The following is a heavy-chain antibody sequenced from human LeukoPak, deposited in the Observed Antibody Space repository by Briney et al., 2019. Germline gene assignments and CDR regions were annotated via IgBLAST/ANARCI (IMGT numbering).Heavy chain of an antibody. CDR3: ARVLRYCSGGNCYSGGLGYMDV. Sequence: QPGGSLRLSCAASAFTFSSYGMHWVRQAPGKGLEWVAFNRYDGSNKYYADSVKGRFTISRDNAKNSLFLQMNSLRAEDTAVYYCARVLRYCSGGNCYSGGLGYMDVWGKGTTVTISS. CDR1: AFTFSSYG. D-gene: IGHD2-15*01. CDR2: NRYDGSNK. V-gene: IGHV3-30*02. J-gene: IGHJ6*03.